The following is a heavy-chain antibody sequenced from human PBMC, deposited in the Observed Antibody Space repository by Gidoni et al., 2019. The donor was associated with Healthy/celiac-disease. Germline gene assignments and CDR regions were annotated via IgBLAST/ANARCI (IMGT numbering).Heavy chain of an antibody. CDR1: GFNSSSNY. V-gene: IGHV3-53*01. CDR3: ARSVEYSGSPGAFDI. Sequence: EVQLVASGGGLLQPAGSLSLSCAASGFNSSSNYRSWVRQAPGKGRECVSVIYSGGSTYDADAVKGRFTISRDNSKNMLYLQMNSLRDEDTAVYYCARSVEYSGSPGAFDIWGQGTMVTVSS. D-gene: IGHD1-26*01. J-gene: IGHJ3*02. CDR2: IYSGGST.